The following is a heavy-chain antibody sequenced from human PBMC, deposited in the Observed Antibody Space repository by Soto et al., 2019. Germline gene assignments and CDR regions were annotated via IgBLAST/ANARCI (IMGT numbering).Heavy chain of an antibody. D-gene: IGHD3-22*01. V-gene: IGHV1-69*13. J-gene: IGHJ5*02. CDR2: IIPIFGTA. CDR3: ARLRYYDSSGYFIPMYNWFDP. CDR1: GGTFSSYA. Sequence: GASVKVSCKASGGTFSSYAMSWVRQAPGQGLEWMGGIIPIFGTANYAQKFQGRVTITADESTSTAYMELSSLRSEDTAVYYCARLRYYDSSGYFIPMYNWFDPWGQGTLLTVSS.